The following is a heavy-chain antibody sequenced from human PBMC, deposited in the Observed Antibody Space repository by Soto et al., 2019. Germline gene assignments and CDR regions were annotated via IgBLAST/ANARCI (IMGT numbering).Heavy chain of an antibody. D-gene: IGHD3-22*01. V-gene: IGHV3-9*01. CDR3: AEDMSMIVVAAFDI. CDR2: ISWNSGSI. J-gene: IGHJ3*02. Sequence: GGSLRLSCAASGFTFDDYAMHWVRQAPGKGLEWVSGISWNSGSIGYADSVKGRFTISRDNAKNSLYLQMNSLRAEDTALYYCAEDMSMIVVAAFDIWGQGTMVTVSS. CDR1: GFTFDDYA.